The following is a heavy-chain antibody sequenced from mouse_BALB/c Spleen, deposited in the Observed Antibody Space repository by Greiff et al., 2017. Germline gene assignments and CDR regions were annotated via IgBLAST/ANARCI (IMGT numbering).Heavy chain of an antibody. CDR2: IFPGTGTT. CDR3: ARHGSSGAMDY. J-gene: IGHJ4*01. V-gene: IGHV1S132*01. CDR1: GYTFTSYW. Sequence: QLQQSGAELVKPGASVKLSCKTSGYTFTSYWIQWVKQRPGQGLGWIGEIFPGTGTTYYNEKFKGKATLTIDTSSSTAYMQLSSLTSEDSAVYFCARHGSSGAMDYWGQGTSVTVSS. D-gene: IGHD1-1*01.